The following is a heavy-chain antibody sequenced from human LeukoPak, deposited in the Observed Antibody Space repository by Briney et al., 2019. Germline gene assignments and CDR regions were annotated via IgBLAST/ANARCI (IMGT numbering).Heavy chain of an antibody. V-gene: IGHV3-64*04. CDR3: ARAKPASAYYFDY. CDR1: GLTFSKYG. J-gene: IGHJ4*02. Sequence: SGGSLRLSCSASGLTFSKYGMHWVRQAPGKGLEHVSAISSDEGSTYYAHSVEGRFTISRDNSKNTLYLQMNSLRAEDTAVYYCARAKPASAYYFDYWGQGTLVTVSS. CDR2: ISSDEGST. D-gene: IGHD3-16*01.